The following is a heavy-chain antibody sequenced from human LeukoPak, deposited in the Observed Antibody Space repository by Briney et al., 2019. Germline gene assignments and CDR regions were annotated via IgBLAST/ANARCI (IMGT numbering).Heavy chain of an antibody. D-gene: IGHD3-22*01. CDR2: ISSSGSTI. J-gene: IGHJ3*02. CDR1: GFTFSDYY. CDR3: ARPTYYYDSSGYSPIHDAFDI. V-gene: IGHV3-11*04. Sequence: GGSLRLSCAASGFTFSDYYMSWIRQAPGKGLEWVSYISSSGSTIYYADSVKGRFTISRDNAKNSLYLQMNSLRAEDTAVYYCARPTYYYDSSGYSPIHDAFDIWGQGTMVTVSS.